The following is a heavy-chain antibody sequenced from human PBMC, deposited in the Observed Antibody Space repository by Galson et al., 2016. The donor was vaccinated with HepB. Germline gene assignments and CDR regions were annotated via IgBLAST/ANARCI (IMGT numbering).Heavy chain of an antibody. CDR3: ARDSFTIFGVTPNWFDP. CDR2: ILYDGSKK. D-gene: IGHD3-3*01. J-gene: IGHJ5*02. CDR1: GLTFSRYG. Sequence: SLRLSCAASGLTFSRYGMHWVRQAPGKGLEWVAVILYDGSKKYYADSVKGRFTISRDNSKNTLYLQINSLRAEDTAVYYCARDSFTIFGVTPNWFDPWGQGTLVTVSS. V-gene: IGHV3-33*01.